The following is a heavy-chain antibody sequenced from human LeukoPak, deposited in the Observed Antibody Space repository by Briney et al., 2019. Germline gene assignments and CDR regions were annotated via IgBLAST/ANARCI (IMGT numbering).Heavy chain of an antibody. CDR1: GGSISSSSYY. V-gene: IGHV4-61*05. J-gene: IGHJ5*02. CDR2: IYYSGST. D-gene: IGHD5-24*01. CDR3: ARSGWLQLTSDWFDP. Sequence: SETLSLTCTVSGGSISSSSYYWGWIRQPPGKGLEWIGYIYYSGSTNYNPSLKSRVTISVDTSKNQFSLKLSSVTAADTAVYYCARSGWLQLTSDWFDPWGQGTLVTVSS.